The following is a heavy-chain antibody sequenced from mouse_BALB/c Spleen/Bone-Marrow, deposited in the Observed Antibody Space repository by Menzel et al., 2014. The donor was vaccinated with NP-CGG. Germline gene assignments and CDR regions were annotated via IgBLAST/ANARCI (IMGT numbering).Heavy chain of an antibody. CDR2: IDPSDSYT. CDR3: TRDDYGY. D-gene: IGHD2-4*01. V-gene: IGHV1S127*01. Sequence: QXQLQQPGAELVKPGASVKMSCKASGYTFTSYWMHWVKQRPGQGLEWIGTIDPSDSYTSYNQKFKGKATLTVDTSSSTAYMQLSSLTSEDSAVYYCTRDDYGYWGXGTTLTVSS. J-gene: IGHJ2*01. CDR1: GYTFTSYW.